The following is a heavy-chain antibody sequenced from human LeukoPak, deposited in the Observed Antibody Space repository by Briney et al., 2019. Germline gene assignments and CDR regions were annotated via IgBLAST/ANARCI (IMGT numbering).Heavy chain of an antibody. CDR2: ISGSGGST. D-gene: IGHD3-3*01. V-gene: IGHV3-23*01. CDR1: GFTFSSYA. Sequence: GGSLRLSCAASGFTFSSYAMSWVRQAPGKGLEWVSAISGSGGSTYYADSVKGQFTISRDNSKNTLYLQMNSLRAEDTAVYYCAKENPYYDFWSGYSRGPFDYWGQGTLVTVSS. J-gene: IGHJ4*02. CDR3: AKENPYYDFWSGYSRGPFDY.